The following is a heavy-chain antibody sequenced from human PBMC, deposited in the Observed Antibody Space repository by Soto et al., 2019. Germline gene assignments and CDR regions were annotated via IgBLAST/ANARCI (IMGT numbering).Heavy chain of an antibody. V-gene: IGHV1-46*01. CDR1: GYTFASYD. J-gene: IGHJ4*02. CDR3: ASDREAPPLGLTAFDY. CDR2: INPSGGST. Sequence: ASVKVSCKASGYTFASYDMHWVRQAPGQGLEWMGIINPSGGSTSYAQKFQGRVTMTRDTSTSTVYMELSSLRSEDTAVYYCASDREAPPLGLTAFDYWGQGTLATVSS. D-gene: IGHD7-27*01.